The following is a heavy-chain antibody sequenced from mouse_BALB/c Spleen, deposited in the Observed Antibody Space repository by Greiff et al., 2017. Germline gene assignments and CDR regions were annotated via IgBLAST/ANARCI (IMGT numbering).Heavy chain of an antibody. CDR1: GYTFTSYW. Sequence: QVQLKQSGAELARPGASVKLSCKASGYTFTSYWMQWVKQRPGQGLEWIGAIYPGDGDTRYTQKFKGKATLTADKSSSTAYMQLSSLASEDSAVYYCARGTTVVATPAYWGQGTLVTVSA. V-gene: IGHV1-87*01. D-gene: IGHD1-1*01. CDR2: IYPGDGDT. CDR3: ARGTTVVATPAY. J-gene: IGHJ3*01.